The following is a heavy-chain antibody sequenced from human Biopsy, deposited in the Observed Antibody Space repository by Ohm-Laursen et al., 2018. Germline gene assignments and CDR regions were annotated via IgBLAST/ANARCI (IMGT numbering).Heavy chain of an antibody. V-gene: IGHV4-61*01. J-gene: IGHJ4*02. CDR1: GDSVSSGSFY. Sequence: SDTLSLTCTVSGDSVSSGSFYWTWIRQPPGQGLEYIGYIYDRGSTANYNPSLESRVTISVDMPKNQFSLKLSSVTAADTAIYYCARGMRSSGWPYFDSWGQGTLVTVSS. CDR3: ARGMRSSGWPYFDS. D-gene: IGHD6-19*01. CDR2: IYDRGSTA.